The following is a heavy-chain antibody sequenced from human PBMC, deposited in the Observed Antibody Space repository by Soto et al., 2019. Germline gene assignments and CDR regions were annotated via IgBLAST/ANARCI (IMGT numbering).Heavy chain of an antibody. Sequence: GGSLRLSCAASGFTFSSYSMNWVRQAPGKGLEWVSSISSSSSYIYYADSVKGRFTISRDNAKNSLYLQMNSLRAEDTAVYYCARGGAVAAHGAFDIWGQGAMVTVSS. J-gene: IGHJ3*02. CDR1: GFTFSSYS. V-gene: IGHV3-21*01. D-gene: IGHD6-19*01. CDR3: ARGGAVAAHGAFDI. CDR2: ISSSSSYI.